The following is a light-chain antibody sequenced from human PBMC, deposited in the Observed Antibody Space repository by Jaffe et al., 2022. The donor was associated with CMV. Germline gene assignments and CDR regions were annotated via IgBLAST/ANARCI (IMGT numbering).Light chain of an antibody. CDR3: ATWDTSLSALP. CDR2: DSN. Sequence: QSVLTQPPSVSAAPGQKVTISCSGSSSNIGKNYVSWYQQLPGTAPKLLIYDSNKRPSGIPDRFSGSNSGTSATLGITGLQTGDEAVYFCATWDTSLSALPFGGGTRLTVL. CDR1: SSNIGKNY. V-gene: IGLV1-51*01. J-gene: IGLJ2*01.